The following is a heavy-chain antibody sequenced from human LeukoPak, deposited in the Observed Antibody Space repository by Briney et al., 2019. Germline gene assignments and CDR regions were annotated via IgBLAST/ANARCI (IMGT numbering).Heavy chain of an antibody. J-gene: IGHJ5*02. CDR1: GYTFTSYG. Sequence: ASVKVSCKASGYTFTSYGISWVRQAPGQGLEWMGWDSAYNGNTNYAQKLQGRVTMTTDTSTSTAYLDLRSLRSDDTAVYYCARDPSIVPAASSWFDPWGQGTLVTVSS. CDR3: ARDPSIVPAASSWFDP. V-gene: IGHV1-18*01. D-gene: IGHD2-2*01. CDR2: DSAYNGNT.